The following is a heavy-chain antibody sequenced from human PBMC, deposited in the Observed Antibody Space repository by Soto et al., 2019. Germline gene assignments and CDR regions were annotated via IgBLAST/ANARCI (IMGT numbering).Heavy chain of an antibody. V-gene: IGHV3-48*02. CDR3: ASAYGDYPSRYGMDV. Sequence: EVQLVESGGGLVQPGGPLRLPWEAFGLTFSSYSRNWVRQAPGKGLKWVSYISSSSSTIYYADSVKGRFTISRDNAKKSLYLQMNSLRDEDTAVYYCASAYGDYPSRYGMDVWGQGNTVTVSS. CDR1: GLTFSSYS. D-gene: IGHD4-17*01. J-gene: IGHJ6*02. CDR2: ISSSSSTI.